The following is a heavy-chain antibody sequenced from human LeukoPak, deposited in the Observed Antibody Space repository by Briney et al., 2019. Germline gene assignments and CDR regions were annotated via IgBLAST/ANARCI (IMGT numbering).Heavy chain of an antibody. CDR2: INHSGST. CDR3: ARGSIMITFGGVIVRRWFDP. CDR1: GGSFSGCY. J-gene: IGHJ5*02. Sequence: SETLSLTCAVYGGSFSGCYWSWIRQPPGKGLEWIGEINHSGSTNYNPSLKSRVTISVDTSKNQFSLKLSSVTAADTAVYYCARGSIMITFGGVIVRRWFDPWGQGTLVTVSS. V-gene: IGHV4-34*01. D-gene: IGHD3-16*02.